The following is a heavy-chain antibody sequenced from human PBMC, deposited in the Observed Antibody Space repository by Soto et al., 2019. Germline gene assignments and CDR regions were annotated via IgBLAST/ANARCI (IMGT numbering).Heavy chain of an antibody. J-gene: IGHJ2*01. CDR1: GYTFTNNA. V-gene: IGHV1-3*01. CDR2: ITPGNGDT. D-gene: IGHD3-3*01. Sequence: QVQLGQSGAEVKKPGASVKVSFKASGYTFTNNAIHWGRQAPGQRLEWLGWITPGNGDTKYSQNFQGRVTITSDKSITTAYRKRRRLTSEDTAVYYCARGIEFFGVMTLGWHLDRWGRGNQVPVSS. CDR3: ARGIEFFGVMTLGWHLDR.